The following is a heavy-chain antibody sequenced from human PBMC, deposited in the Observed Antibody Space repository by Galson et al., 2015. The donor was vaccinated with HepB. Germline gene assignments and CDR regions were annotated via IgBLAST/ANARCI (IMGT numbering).Heavy chain of an antibody. Sequence: SLRLSCAASGFAFDTHAMSWVRQAPGRGLEWISGISGNGDSTFYADSVKGRFTVSRDNSNNKLYLQMNSLRAEGAGLYFCAKGYGLFDSWGQGILVTVSS. CDR1: GFAFDTHA. CDR2: ISGNGDST. V-gene: IGHV3-23*01. J-gene: IGHJ5*01. D-gene: IGHD5-18*01. CDR3: AKGYGLFDS.